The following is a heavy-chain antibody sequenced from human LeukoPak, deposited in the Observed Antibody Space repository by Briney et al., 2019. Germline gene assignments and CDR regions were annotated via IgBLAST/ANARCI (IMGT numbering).Heavy chain of an antibody. Sequence: GASLQISCKGSGYSFTSYWIGWVRRMPGKGLEWMGIIYPGDSDTRYSPSFQGQVTISADKSISTAYLQWSSLKASDTAMYYCASLGYYDYVWGSSLDAFDIWSQGTMVTVSS. CDR3: ASLGYYDYVWGSSLDAFDI. CDR1: GYSFTSYW. D-gene: IGHD3-16*01. J-gene: IGHJ3*02. CDR2: IYPGDSDT. V-gene: IGHV5-51*01.